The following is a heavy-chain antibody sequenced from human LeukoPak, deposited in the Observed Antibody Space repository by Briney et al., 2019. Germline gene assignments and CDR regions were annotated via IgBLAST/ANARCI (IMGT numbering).Heavy chain of an antibody. CDR2: IYYSGST. D-gene: IGHD2-2*01. CDR3: ARQDIVVVPATDNWFDP. V-gene: IGHV4-39*01. J-gene: IGHJ5*02. CDR1: GGSISSSSYY. Sequence: SETLSLTCTVSGGSISSSSYYWGWIRQPPGKGLEWIRSIYYSGSTYYNPSLKSRVTISVDTSKNQFSLKLSSVTAAGTAVYYCARQDIVVVPATDNWFDPWGQGTLVTVSS.